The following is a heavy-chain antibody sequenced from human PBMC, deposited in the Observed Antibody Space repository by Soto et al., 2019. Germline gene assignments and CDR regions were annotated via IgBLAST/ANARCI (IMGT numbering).Heavy chain of an antibody. V-gene: IGHV3-23*01. CDR2: IIGNGAAT. CDR3: TKGRSEAWVHDFFDV. J-gene: IGHJ3*01. CDR1: GFPFRITA. D-gene: IGHD2-15*01. Sequence: GGSPRLSCAAAGFPFRITAMTWVRQTQAKGLEWISTIIGNGAATSYADSVRGRFTITRDNTEKTLFLQMNSLGAEDAAIVFCTKGRSEAWVHDFFDVWGQGTLVTVSS.